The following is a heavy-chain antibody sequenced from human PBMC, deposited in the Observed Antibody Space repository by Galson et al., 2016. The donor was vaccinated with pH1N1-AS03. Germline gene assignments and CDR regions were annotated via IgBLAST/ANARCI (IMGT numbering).Heavy chain of an antibody. Sequence: SLRLSCAASGFTFSNNWMTWVRQAPGKGLEWVANIKQDGSDKYYVDSVRGRSTISRDNAKNSLYLQMNSLGAEDTAMYYCARKFVPDFWGQGTLVAVSS. D-gene: IGHD2-2*01. CDR3: ARKFVPDF. CDR2: IKQDGSDK. CDR1: GFTFSNNW. J-gene: IGHJ4*02. V-gene: IGHV3-7*03.